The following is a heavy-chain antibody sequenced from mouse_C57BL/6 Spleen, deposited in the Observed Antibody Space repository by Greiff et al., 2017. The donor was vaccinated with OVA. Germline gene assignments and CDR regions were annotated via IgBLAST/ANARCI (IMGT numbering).Heavy chain of an antibody. J-gene: IGHJ4*01. CDR3: ARGRDYYGSSFAMDY. CDR2: ISSGSSTI. V-gene: IGHV5-17*01. Sequence: DVQLVESGGGLVKPGGSLKLSCAASGFTFSDYGMHWVRQAPEKGLEWVAYISSGSSTIYYADTVKGRFTISRDNAKNTLFLQMTSLRSEDTAMYYCARGRDYYGSSFAMDYWGQGTSVTVSS. CDR1: GFTFSDYG. D-gene: IGHD1-1*01.